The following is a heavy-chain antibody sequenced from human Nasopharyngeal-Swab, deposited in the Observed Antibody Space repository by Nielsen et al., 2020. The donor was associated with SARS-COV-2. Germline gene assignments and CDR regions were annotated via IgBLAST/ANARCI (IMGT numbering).Heavy chain of an antibody. CDR3: ARGRITIFGVVIRVYYYGMDV. CDR1: GYTFTSYD. Sequence: ASVKVSCKASGYTFTSYDINWVRQATGQGLEWMGWMNPNSGNTGYAQKFQGRVTMTRNTSINTAYMELSSLRSEDTAVYYCARGRITIFGVVIRVYYYGMDVWGQGTTVTVSS. D-gene: IGHD3-3*01. J-gene: IGHJ6*02. V-gene: IGHV1-8*01. CDR2: MNPNSGNT.